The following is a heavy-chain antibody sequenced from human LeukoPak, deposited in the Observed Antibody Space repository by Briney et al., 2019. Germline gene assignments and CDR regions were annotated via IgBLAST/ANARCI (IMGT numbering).Heavy chain of an antibody. CDR2: IYYTGST. D-gene: IGHD6-13*01. Sequence: SQTLSLTCTVSGVSISSYYWSWLRQPPGKGLEWIGYIYYTGSTDYNPSLKSRVAISVDTSKNQFSLKLSSVTAADTAVYYCARGSKAAPGTFDYWGQGTLVTVSS. V-gene: IGHV4-59*01. CDR3: ARGSKAAPGTFDY. J-gene: IGHJ4*02. CDR1: GVSISSYY.